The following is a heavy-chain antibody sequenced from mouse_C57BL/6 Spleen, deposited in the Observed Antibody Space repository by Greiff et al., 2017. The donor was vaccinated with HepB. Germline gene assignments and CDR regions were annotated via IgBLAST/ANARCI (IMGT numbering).Heavy chain of an antibody. CDR3: ARGRDYYGSSYYFDY. V-gene: IGHV5-17*01. CDR1: GFTFSDYG. Sequence: EVHLVESGGGLVKPGGSLKLSCAASGFTFSDYGMHWVRQAPEKGLEWVAYISSGSSTIYYADTVKGRFTISRDNAKNTLFLQMTSLRSEDTAMYYCARGRDYYGSSYYFDYWGQGTTLTVSS. D-gene: IGHD1-1*01. CDR2: ISSGSSTI. J-gene: IGHJ2*01.